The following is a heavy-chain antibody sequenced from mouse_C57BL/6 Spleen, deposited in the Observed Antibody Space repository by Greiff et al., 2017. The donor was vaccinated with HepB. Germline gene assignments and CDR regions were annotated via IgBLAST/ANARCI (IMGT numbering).Heavy chain of an antibody. CDR2: IWSDGST. CDR3: ARHRDYGSSYGAMDY. J-gene: IGHJ4*01. D-gene: IGHD1-1*01. Sequence: QVQLQQSGPGLVAPSQSLSITCTVSGFSLTSYGVHWVRQPPGKGLEWLVVIWSDGSTTYNSALKSRLSISKDNSKSQVFLKMNSLQTDDTAMYYCARHRDYGSSYGAMDYWGQGTSVTVSS. CDR1: GFSLTSYG. V-gene: IGHV2-6-1*01.